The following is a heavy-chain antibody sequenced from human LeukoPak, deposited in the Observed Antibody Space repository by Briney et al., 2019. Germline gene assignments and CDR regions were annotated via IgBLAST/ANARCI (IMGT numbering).Heavy chain of an antibody. D-gene: IGHD6-6*01. J-gene: IGHJ4*02. CDR1: GGSIRTYY. V-gene: IGHV4-4*07. CDR3: ARDGSMTARPFVSIDY. CDR2: IHTSGST. Sequence: PSETLSLTCTVSGGSIRTYYWSWIRQPAGKALEWIGRIHTSGSTDYNPSLESRVSMSVDTSKNQFSLKLRSVTDADTAVYYCARDGSMTARPFVSIDYWGQGTLVTVSS.